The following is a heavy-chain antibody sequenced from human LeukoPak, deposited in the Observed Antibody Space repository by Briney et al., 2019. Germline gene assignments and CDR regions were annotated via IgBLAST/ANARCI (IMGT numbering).Heavy chain of an antibody. CDR2: IYYTGST. J-gene: IGHJ6*03. V-gene: IGHV4-59*11. Sequence: SETLSLTCTVSGGSISSHYWSWIRQPPGKGLEWIGYIYYTGSTNYSPSLKGRVTISVDTSKSQFSLKLSSVTAADTAVYFCARAGGISWSGFYYYMDVWGTGTTVTVSS. CDR3: ARAGGISWSGFYYYMDV. D-gene: IGHD3-3*01. CDR1: GGSISSHY.